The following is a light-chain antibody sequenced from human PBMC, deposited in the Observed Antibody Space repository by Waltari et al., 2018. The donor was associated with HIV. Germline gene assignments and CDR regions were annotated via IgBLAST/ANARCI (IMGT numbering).Light chain of an antibody. J-gene: IGKJ2*01. Sequence: DIQMTQSPSSLSASVGDRVTITCRASQGIDSSLAWYQQKPGTAPKLLLFTASRLQSGVPSRFSGSASGTDYTLTISSLQPEDFATYFCLKYYSPSYTFGQGTKLEIE. V-gene: IGKV1-NL1*01. CDR1: QGIDSS. CDR2: TAS. CDR3: LKYYSPSYT.